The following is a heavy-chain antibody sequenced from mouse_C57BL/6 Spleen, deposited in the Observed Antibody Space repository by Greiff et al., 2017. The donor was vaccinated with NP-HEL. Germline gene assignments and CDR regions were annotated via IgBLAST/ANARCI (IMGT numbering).Heavy chain of an antibody. J-gene: IGHJ3*01. CDR2: INPNYGTT. CDR1: GYSFTDYN. D-gene: IGHD2-5*01. V-gene: IGHV1-39*01. Sequence: VQLKESGPELVKPGASVKISCKASGYSFTDYNMNWVKQSNGKSLEWIGVINPNYGTTSYNQKFKGKATLTVDQSSSTAYMQLNSLTSEDSAVYYCGYSNYVEGFAYWGQGTLVTVSA. CDR3: GYSNYVEGFAY.